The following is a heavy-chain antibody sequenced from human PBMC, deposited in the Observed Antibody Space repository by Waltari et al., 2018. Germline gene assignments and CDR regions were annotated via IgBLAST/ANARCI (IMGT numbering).Heavy chain of an antibody. V-gene: IGHV1-69*12. CDR3: ARGGGRGGSFSFHMDV. Sequence: QVQLVQSGAEVKKPGSSVKVSCKASGGTFGSYAISWVRQAPGQGLEWMGGIILMFGRTNYPQKFQDRVKITADESTSIAYMELSGLRFEDTAVYFCARGGGRGGSFSFHMDVWGKGTTVTISS. D-gene: IGHD3-10*01. J-gene: IGHJ6*03. CDR1: GGTFGSYA. CDR2: IILMFGRT.